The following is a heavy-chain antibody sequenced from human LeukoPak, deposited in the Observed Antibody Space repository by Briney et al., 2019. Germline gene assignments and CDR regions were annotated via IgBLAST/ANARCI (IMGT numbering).Heavy chain of an antibody. D-gene: IGHD6-25*01. Sequence: GGSLRLSCVASGFTVNNNYMNWVRQGPGKGLEWVSVISSGGSTYYADSVTGRFTISRDNSKNTLYLQMNGLRVEDTAVYYCGRDLIGTAASWDCWGQGTLVTVSS. V-gene: IGHV3-53*01. CDR3: GRDLIGTAASWDC. CDR2: ISSGGST. J-gene: IGHJ4*02. CDR1: GFTVNNNY.